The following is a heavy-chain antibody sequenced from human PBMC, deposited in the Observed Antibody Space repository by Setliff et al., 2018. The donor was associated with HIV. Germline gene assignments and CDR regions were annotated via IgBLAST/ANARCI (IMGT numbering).Heavy chain of an antibody. CDR2: IYYSGST. V-gene: IGHV4-31*03. D-gene: IGHD3-16*01. CDR3: ARVPLSSPSRPGGYFDY. CDR1: GGSISSGGYY. J-gene: IGHJ4*01. Sequence: SETLSLTCTVSGGSISSGGYYWSWIRQHPGKGLEWIGYIYYSGSTYYNPSLKSRVTISVDTSKNQFSLKLNSVTAADTAVYYCARVPLSSPSRPGGYFDYWGHGTLVTVSS.